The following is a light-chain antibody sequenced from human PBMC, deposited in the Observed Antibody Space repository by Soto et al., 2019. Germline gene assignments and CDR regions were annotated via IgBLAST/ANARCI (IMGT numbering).Light chain of an antibody. CDR1: QTISSW. CDR2: KAS. V-gene: IGKV1-5*03. Sequence: DIQMTQFPSTLSASIGDRVTITCRASQTISSWLAWYQQKPGKAPKLLIYKASSLETGVPSRFSGSGSGTEVTLTISSLQPDDFATYYCQQYNSYSPYTFGQGTRLEIK. CDR3: QQYNSYSPYT. J-gene: IGKJ2*01.